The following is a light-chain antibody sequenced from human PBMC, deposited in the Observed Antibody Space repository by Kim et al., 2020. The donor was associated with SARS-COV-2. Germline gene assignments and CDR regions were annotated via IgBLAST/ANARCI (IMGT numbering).Light chain of an antibody. CDR1: KLGDKY. V-gene: IGLV3-1*01. CDR3: QAWDSSTYWV. CDR2: QDS. J-gene: IGLJ3*02. Sequence: SYELTQPPSVSVSPGQTAIITCSGDKLGDKYACWYQQKPGQSPVLVIYQDSKRPSGIPERFSGSNSGNTATLTISGTQAMDEADYYCQAWDSSTYWVFGGGTQLTVL.